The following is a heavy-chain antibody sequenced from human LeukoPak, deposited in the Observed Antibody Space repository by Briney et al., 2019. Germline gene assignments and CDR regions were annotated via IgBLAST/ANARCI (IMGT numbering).Heavy chain of an antibody. J-gene: IGHJ3*02. D-gene: IGHD3-22*01. Sequence: ASETLSLTCTVSGGSISSYYWSWIRQPPGKGLEWIGYIYYSGSTNYNPSLKSRVTISVDTSKNQFSLKLSSVTAADTAVYYCARDESSGRAFDIWGQGTMVTASS. CDR2: IYYSGST. CDR1: GGSISSYY. CDR3: ARDESSGRAFDI. V-gene: IGHV4-59*01.